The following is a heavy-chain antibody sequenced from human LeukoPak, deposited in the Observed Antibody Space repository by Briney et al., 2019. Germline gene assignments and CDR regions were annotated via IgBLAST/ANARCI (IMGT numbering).Heavy chain of an antibody. D-gene: IGHD5-24*01. V-gene: IGHV4-30-4*08. Sequence: PSETLSLTCTVSGGSISSGDYYWSWIRQPPRKGLEWIGYIYYSGSTYYNPSLKSRVTISVDTSKNQFSLKLSSVTAADTAVYYCARDERWLQSLDYWGQGTLVTVSS. CDR1: GGSISSGDYY. CDR2: IYYSGST. J-gene: IGHJ4*02. CDR3: ARDERWLQSLDY.